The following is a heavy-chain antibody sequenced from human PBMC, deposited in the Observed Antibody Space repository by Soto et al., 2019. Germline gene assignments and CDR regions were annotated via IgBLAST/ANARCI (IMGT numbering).Heavy chain of an antibody. D-gene: IGHD2-8*02. CDR2: ISYDGSNK. Sequence: GGSLRLSCAASGFTFSSYGMHWVRQAPGKGLEWVAVISYDGSNKYYADSVKGRFTISRDNSKNTLYLQMNSLRAEDTAVYYCAKDQAVVSFSNGYYYGMDVWGQGTTVTVSS. CDR3: AKDQAVVSFSNGYYYGMDV. CDR1: GFTFSSYG. V-gene: IGHV3-30*18. J-gene: IGHJ6*02.